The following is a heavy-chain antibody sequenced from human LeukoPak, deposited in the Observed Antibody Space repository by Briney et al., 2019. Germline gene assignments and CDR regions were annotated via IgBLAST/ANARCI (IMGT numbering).Heavy chain of an antibody. CDR3: ARDIRSVVVVPAAMLDYYYGMDV. J-gene: IGHJ6*02. V-gene: IGHV3-33*01. CDR1: GFTFSSYG. CDR2: IWYDGGNK. Sequence: GGSLRLSCAASGFTFSSYGMHWVRQAPGKGLEWEAVIWYDGGNKYYADSVKGRFTISRDNSKNTLYLQMNSLRAEDTAVYYCARDIRSVVVVPAAMLDYYYGMDVWGQGTTVTVSS. D-gene: IGHD2-2*01.